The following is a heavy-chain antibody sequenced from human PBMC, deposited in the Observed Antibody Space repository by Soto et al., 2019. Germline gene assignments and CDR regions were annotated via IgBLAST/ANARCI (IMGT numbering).Heavy chain of an antibody. Sequence: QITLKESGPTLVKPTQTLTLTCTFSGFSLSTSGVGVGWIRQPPGKALEWLALIYWDDDKRYSPSLKSRLTITKDTSKNQVVLTMTNMDPVDTATYYCAHRLVECDFWRNLNWFDPWGQGTLVTVSS. D-gene: IGHD3-3*01. V-gene: IGHV2-5*02. CDR3: AHRLVECDFWRNLNWFDP. J-gene: IGHJ5*02. CDR2: IYWDDDK. CDR1: GFSLSTSGVG.